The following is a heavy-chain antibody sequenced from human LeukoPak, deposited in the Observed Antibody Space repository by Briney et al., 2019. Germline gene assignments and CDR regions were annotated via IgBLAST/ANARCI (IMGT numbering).Heavy chain of an antibody. CDR3: ARDRDSRGRPHFDY. J-gene: IGHJ4*02. V-gene: IGHV1-18*01. Sequence: ASVKVSCKASGYTFTSYGISWVRQAPGQGLEWMGWISAYNGNTNYAQKLQGRVTMTTDTSTSAAYMELRSLRSDDTAVYYCARDRDSRGRPHFDYWGQGTLLTVSP. CDR1: GYTFTSYG. CDR2: ISAYNGNT. D-gene: IGHD6-19*01.